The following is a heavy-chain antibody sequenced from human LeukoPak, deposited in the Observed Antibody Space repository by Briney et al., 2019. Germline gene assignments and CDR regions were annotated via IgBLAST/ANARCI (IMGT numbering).Heavy chain of an antibody. CDR3: ARWGGGDGYNYNY. Sequence: PSETLSLTCTVSGGSFSRYYWSWIRQPPGKGLEWIGYIYYSGSTNYNPSLKSRVTISVDTSKNQFSLKLSSVTAADTAVYYCARWGGGDGYNYNYWGQGTLVTVSS. V-gene: IGHV4-59*01. J-gene: IGHJ4*02. CDR2: IYYSGST. D-gene: IGHD5-24*01. CDR1: GGSFSRYY.